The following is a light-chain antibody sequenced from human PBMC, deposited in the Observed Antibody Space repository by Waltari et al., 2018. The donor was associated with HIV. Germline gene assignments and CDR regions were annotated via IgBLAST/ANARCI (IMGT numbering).Light chain of an antibody. CDR1: QSVRSSY. J-gene: IGKJ2*01. CDR2: GAS. CDR3: QQYGGSPYN. V-gene: IGKV3-20*01. Sequence: EIVLTQSPGTLSLSPGARSTLSCRDSQSVRSSYLAWYQQKPGQAPRLLIYGASSRATGIADRCSGSGSVTDFTLNISSLEPEDFAVYYCQQYGGSPYNLGPGTKREIK.